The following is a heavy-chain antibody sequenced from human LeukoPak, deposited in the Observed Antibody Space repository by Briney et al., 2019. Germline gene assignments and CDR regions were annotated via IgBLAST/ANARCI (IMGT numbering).Heavy chain of an antibody. CDR3: AREVPGGYCTNGVCYPRDYYYGMDV. CDR1: GGSISSGGYY. D-gene: IGHD2-8*01. Sequence: SQTLSLTCTVSGGSISSGGYYWSWIRQHPGTGLEWIGYIYYSGSTYYNPSLKSRVTISVDTSKNQFSLKLSSATAADTAVYYCAREVPGGYCTNGVCYPRDYYYGMDVWGQGTTVTVSS. J-gene: IGHJ6*02. V-gene: IGHV4-31*03. CDR2: IYYSGST.